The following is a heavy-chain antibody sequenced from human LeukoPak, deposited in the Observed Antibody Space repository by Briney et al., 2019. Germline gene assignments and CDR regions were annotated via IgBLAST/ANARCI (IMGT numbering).Heavy chain of an antibody. Sequence: SETLSLTCAVYGGSFSGYYWSWIRQPPGKGLEWIGEINHSGSTNYNPSLKSRVTISVDTSKNQFSLKLSSVTAADTAVYYCARESSGWYGYYYYYMDVWGKGTTVTISS. CDR1: GGSFSGYY. CDR3: ARESSGWYGYYYYYMDV. D-gene: IGHD6-19*01. V-gene: IGHV4-34*01. J-gene: IGHJ6*03. CDR2: INHSGST.